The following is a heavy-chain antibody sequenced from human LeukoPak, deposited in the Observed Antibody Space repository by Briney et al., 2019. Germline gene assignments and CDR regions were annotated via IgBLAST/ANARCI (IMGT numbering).Heavy chain of an antibody. V-gene: IGHV4-34*01. Sequence: PSETLSLTCAVYGGSFSGYYWSWIRQPPGKELEWIGEINHSGSTNYNPSLKSRVTISVDTSKNQFSLKLSSVTAADTAVYYCARRGKSVVAWGQGTMVTVSS. J-gene: IGHJ3*01. CDR1: GGSFSGYY. CDR2: INHSGST. D-gene: IGHD2-15*01. CDR3: ARRGKSVVA.